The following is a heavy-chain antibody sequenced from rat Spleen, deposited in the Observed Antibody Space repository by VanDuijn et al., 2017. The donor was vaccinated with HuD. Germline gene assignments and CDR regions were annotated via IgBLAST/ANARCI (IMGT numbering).Heavy chain of an antibody. CDR1: GFTFSSSW. V-gene: IGHV5-35*01. CDR3: TGGGHSAFNWFAY. J-gene: IGHJ3*01. CDR2: ITRDGSST. Sequence: EVQLVESGGGLVQPGSPLKLSCAASGFTFSSSWLNWIRQAPGKGLEWVASITRDGSSTYYPDTVKGRFVISKDNAKDTGYLHMNNLRSEDKAMYYCTGGGHSAFNWFAYWGQGTLVTVSS. D-gene: IGHD3-3*01.